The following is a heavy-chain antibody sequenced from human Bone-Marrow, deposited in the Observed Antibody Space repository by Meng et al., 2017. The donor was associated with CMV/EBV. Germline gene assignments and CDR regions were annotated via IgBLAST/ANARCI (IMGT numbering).Heavy chain of an antibody. D-gene: IGHD4-17*01. CDR2: IIPIFGTR. Sequence: KPSGGPFTSYAISGVRQAPGQGLEWMGVIIPIFGTRNYAQKFQGRVTITADESTTTAYMDLSSLRSEDTAVYYCARGWGGDQEAIDYWGQGTLVTVSS. CDR3: ARGWGGDQEAIDY. J-gene: IGHJ4*02. CDR1: GGPFTSYA. V-gene: IGHV1-69*01.